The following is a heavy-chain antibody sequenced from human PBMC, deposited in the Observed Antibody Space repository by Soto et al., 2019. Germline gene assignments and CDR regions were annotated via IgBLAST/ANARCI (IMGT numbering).Heavy chain of an antibody. CDR1: GFTFSNYA. D-gene: IGHD2-21*02. CDR2: IWYDGSNK. Sequence: QVQLVESGGGVVQPGRSLRLSCAASGFTFSNYAMHWVRQAPGKGLDWVAVIWYDGSNKNYADSVRGRFPISRDNSKNTLYLQMNSLRAEDTDVYYCARDSCDLRQYFTYWGQGTLVTVSS. V-gene: IGHV3-33*01. CDR3: ARDSCDLRQYFTY. J-gene: IGHJ4*02.